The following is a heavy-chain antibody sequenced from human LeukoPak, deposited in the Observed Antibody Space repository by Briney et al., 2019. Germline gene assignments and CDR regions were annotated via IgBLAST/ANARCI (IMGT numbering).Heavy chain of an antibody. D-gene: IGHD1-26*01. CDR3: ARDGATAYAY. V-gene: IGHV4-30-2*01. CDR1: GGSISSGGYY. J-gene: IGHJ4*02. CDR2: IYHSGST. Sequence: SETLSLTCTVSGGSISSGGYYWSWIRQPPGKGLEWIGYIYHSGSTYYNPSLKSRVTISVDRSKNQFSLKLSSVTAADTAVYYCARDGATAYAYWGQGTLVTVSS.